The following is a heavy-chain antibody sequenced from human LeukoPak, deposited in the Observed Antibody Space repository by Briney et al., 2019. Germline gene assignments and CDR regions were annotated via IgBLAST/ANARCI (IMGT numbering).Heavy chain of an antibody. J-gene: IGHJ5*02. Sequence: SETLSLTCAVYGGSFSGYYWSWIRQPPGKGLEWIGEINHSGSTNYNPSLKSRVTISVDTSKNQFSLKLSSVTAADTAVYYCARGPGYGSSNWYRFDPWGPGTLVTVSS. D-gene: IGHD6-13*01. CDR2: INHSGST. CDR1: GGSFSGYY. V-gene: IGHV4-34*01. CDR3: ARGPGYGSSNWYRFDP.